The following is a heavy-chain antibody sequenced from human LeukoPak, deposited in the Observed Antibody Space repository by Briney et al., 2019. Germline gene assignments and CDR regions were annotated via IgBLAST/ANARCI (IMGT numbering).Heavy chain of an antibody. CDR3: AKGYWASTACYSRFDP. CDR2: VSGSAGST. V-gene: IGHV3-23*01. D-gene: IGHD2-2*01. CDR1: GFTFSSYA. J-gene: IGHJ5*02. Sequence: GGSLRLSCAASGFTFSSYAMSWVRQAPGKGLEWISAVSGSAGSTFYADSVKGLFTISRDNSMNTLYLQMNSLRAEDTAVYYCAKGYWASTACYSRFDPWGQGTLVTVSS.